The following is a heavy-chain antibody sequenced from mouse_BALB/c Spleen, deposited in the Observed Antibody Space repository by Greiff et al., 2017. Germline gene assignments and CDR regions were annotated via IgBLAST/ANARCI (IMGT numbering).Heavy chain of an antibody. Sequence: QVQLKQPGAELVKPGASVKLSCKASGYTFTSYWMHWVKQRPGQGLEWIGEINPSNGRTNYNEKFKSKATLTVDKSSSTAYMQLSSLTSEDSAVYYCARKEVGAWFAYWGQGTLVTVSA. CDR3: ARKEVGAWFAY. CDR2: INPSNGRT. V-gene: IGHV1S81*02. CDR1: GYTFTSYW. J-gene: IGHJ3*01.